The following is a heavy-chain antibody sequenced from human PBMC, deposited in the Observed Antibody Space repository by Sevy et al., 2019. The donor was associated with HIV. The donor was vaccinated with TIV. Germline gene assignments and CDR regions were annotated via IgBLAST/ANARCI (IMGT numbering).Heavy chain of an antibody. Sequence: GGSLRLSCAASGFTFSIYAIHWVRQAPGKGLEWVTVISYDGGNIYYADSVKGRFTASRDNSKDTVYQQMNSLRPEDTAVYYCARDLTSAVINPFYYYGMDVWGQGTTVTVSS. CDR3: ARDLTSAVINPFYYYGMDV. CDR2: ISYDGGNI. V-gene: IGHV3-30*04. J-gene: IGHJ6*02. D-gene: IGHD2-21*01. CDR1: GFTFSIYA.